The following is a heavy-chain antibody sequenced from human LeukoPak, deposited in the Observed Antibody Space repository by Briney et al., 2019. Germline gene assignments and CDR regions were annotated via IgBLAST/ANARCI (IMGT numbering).Heavy chain of an antibody. CDR3: ARANYDILTGHKRDYFDY. Sequence: GRSLRLSCAASGFTFSSYGMHWVRQAPGKGLEGVGVIWYDGSNKYYADSVKGRFTISRDNSKNTLYLQMNSLRAEDTAVYYCARANYDILTGHKRDYFDYWGQGTLVTVSS. CDR1: GFTFSSYG. V-gene: IGHV3-33*01. D-gene: IGHD3-9*01. J-gene: IGHJ4*02. CDR2: IWYDGSNK.